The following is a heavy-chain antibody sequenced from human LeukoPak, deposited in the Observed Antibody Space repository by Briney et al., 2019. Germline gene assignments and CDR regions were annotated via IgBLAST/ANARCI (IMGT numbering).Heavy chain of an antibody. CDR1: GFTFSSYW. V-gene: IGHV3-7*01. J-gene: IGHJ3*02. Sequence: GGSLRLSCAASGFTFSSYWMSWVRQAPGKGLEWVANIKQDGSEKYYVDSVKGRFTISRDNAKNSLYLQMNSLRAEDTAVYYCARDGYSYGFRAFDIWGQGTMVTVSS. CDR3: ARDGYSYGFRAFDI. CDR2: IKQDGSEK. D-gene: IGHD5-18*01.